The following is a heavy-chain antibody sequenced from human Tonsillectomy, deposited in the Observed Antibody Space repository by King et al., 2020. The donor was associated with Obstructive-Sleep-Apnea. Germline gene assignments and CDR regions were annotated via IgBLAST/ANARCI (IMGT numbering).Heavy chain of an antibody. D-gene: IGHD5-24*01. CDR2: LSDDLSNK. CDR1: GFTFIIYA. Sequence: VQLVESGGGLVQPGRSLRLSCAASGFTFIIYAMHWVRTASGKGLEWVGVLSDDLSNKNDADSVMGRFPISRDNSKNTLYLQMNSLRAEDTAVYYCARDREASRRLQFPIDAFDIWGQGTMVTVSS. CDR3: ARDREASRRLQFPIDAFDI. J-gene: IGHJ3*02. V-gene: IGHV3-30*04.